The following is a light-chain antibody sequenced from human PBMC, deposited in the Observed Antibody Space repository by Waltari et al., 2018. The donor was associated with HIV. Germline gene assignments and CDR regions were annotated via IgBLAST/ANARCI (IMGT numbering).Light chain of an antibody. CDR2: EGS. CDR3: CSYAGSSV. CDR1: SSDVGSYNL. J-gene: IGLJ2*01. Sequence: QSALTQPASVSGSPGQSITISCTGTSSDVGSYNLVSWYQKHPGKAPKLMIYEGSKRPSGVSNRFSGSKSGNTASLTISGLQAEDEADYYCCSYAGSSVFGGGTKLTVL. V-gene: IGLV2-23*01.